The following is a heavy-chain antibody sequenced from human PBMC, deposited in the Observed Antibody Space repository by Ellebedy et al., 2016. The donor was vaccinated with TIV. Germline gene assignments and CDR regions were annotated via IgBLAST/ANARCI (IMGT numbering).Heavy chain of an antibody. V-gene: IGHV4-39*07. CDR3: ARVDGYNYANFNY. Sequence: MPSETLSLTCTVSGGSVSSANYYWTWFRQPPGEGLEWIGSIFYRGNTYYFPSLKSRVTISKDTSKNQFSLRLSSVTAAETAVYYCARVDGYNYANFNYWGQGTLVTVSS. CDR2: IFYRGNT. CDR1: GGSVSSANYY. D-gene: IGHD5-24*01. J-gene: IGHJ4*02.